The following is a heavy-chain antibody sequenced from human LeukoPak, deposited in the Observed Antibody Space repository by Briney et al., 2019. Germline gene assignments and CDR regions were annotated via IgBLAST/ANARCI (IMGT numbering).Heavy chain of an antibody. Sequence: GGSLRLSCAASGFTFSSYAMSWVRQAPGKGLEWVSAISGSGGSTYYADSVKGRFTISRDNSKNTLYLQMNSLRAEDTAVYYCARDLRPYGDSTYYYYYYMDVWGKGTTVTVSS. CDR2: ISGSGGST. CDR3: ARDLRPYGDSTYYYYYYMDV. CDR1: GFTFSSYA. D-gene: IGHD4-17*01. V-gene: IGHV3-23*01. J-gene: IGHJ6*03.